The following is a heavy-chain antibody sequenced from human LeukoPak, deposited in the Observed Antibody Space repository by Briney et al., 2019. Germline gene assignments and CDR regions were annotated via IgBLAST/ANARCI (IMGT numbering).Heavy chain of an antibody. CDR1: GFTFSDPY. J-gene: IGHJ4*02. Sequence: PGGSLRLSCEASGFTFSDPYMSWIRQAPGKGLECLSYISGSGTDINYADSVRGRFTISRDNAKNSLFLQMSSLRVEDTAIYYCARDYVWGSSESDYWGQGTLVTVSS. D-gene: IGHD7-27*01. V-gene: IGHV3-11*06. CDR2: ISGSGTDI. CDR3: ARDYVWGSSESDY.